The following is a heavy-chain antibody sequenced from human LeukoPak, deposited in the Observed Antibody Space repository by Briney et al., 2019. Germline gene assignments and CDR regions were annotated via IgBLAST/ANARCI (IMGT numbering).Heavy chain of an antibody. Sequence: PSETLSLTCTVSGGSISSYYWSWIRQPPGKGLEWIGYIYYSGSTNYNPSLKSRVTISVDTSKNQFSLKLSSVTAADTAVYYCARGTYYDFWSGYVPYGMDVWGQGTTVTVSS. J-gene: IGHJ6*02. CDR1: GGSISSYY. CDR3: ARGTYYDFWSGYVPYGMDV. D-gene: IGHD3-3*01. V-gene: IGHV4-59*08. CDR2: IYYSGST.